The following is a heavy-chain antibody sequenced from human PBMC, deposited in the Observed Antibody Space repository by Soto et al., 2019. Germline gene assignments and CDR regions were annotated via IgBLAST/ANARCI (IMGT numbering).Heavy chain of an antibody. CDR2: MNPNSGNT. J-gene: IGHJ4*02. CDR3: ARGTRRYSYGAYYFDY. D-gene: IGHD5-18*01. Sequence: ASVKVSCKASRYTFTSYDINWVRQATGQGLEWMGWMNPNSGNTGYAQKFQGRVTMTRNTSISTAYMELSSLRSEDTAVYYCARGTRRYSYGAYYFDYWGQGTLVTVSS. CDR1: RYTFTSYD. V-gene: IGHV1-8*01.